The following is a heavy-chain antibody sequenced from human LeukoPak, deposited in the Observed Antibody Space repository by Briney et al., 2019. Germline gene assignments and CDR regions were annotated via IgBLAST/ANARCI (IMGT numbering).Heavy chain of an antibody. CDR3: AELGITMIGGV. V-gene: IGHV3-21*01. D-gene: IGHD3-10*02. J-gene: IGHJ6*04. CDR2: ISTSSSYI. CDR1: GFTFSSNS. Sequence: GGSLRLSCAASGFTFSSNSMNWVRQAPGKGLEWVSSISTSSSYIYYADSVKGRFTISRDNAKNSLYLQMNSLRAEDTAVYYCAELGITMIGGVWGKGTTVTISS.